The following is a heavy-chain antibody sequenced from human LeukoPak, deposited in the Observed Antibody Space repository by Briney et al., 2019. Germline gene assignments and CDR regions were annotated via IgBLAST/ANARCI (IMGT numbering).Heavy chain of an antibody. V-gene: IGHV3-7*01. J-gene: IGHJ4*02. CDR3: ARDRVAFGGVSAVDY. CDR2: IKQDGSEK. D-gene: IGHD3-16*01. Sequence: GGSLRLSCAASGFTFSSYWLSWVRQAPGKGLEWVANIKQDGSEKHYVDSVKGRFTISRDNAKNSLYLQMNSLRAEDTAVYYCARDRVAFGGVSAVDYWGQGTLVTVSS. CDR1: GFTFSSYW.